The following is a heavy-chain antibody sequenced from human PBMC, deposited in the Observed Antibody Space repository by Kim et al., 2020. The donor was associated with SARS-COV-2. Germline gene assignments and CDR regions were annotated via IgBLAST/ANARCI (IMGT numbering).Heavy chain of an antibody. CDR3: AREGRWDDSSGYYYGYYYYGMDV. CDR2: ISYDGSNK. CDR1: GFTFSSYA. Sequence: GGSLRLSCAASGFTFSSYAMHWVRQAPGKGLEWVAVISYDGSNKYYADSVKGRFTISRDNSKNTLYLQMNSLRAEDTAVYYCAREGRWDDSSGYYYGYYYYGMDVWGQGTTVTVSS. V-gene: IGHV3-30*04. J-gene: IGHJ6*02. D-gene: IGHD3-22*01.